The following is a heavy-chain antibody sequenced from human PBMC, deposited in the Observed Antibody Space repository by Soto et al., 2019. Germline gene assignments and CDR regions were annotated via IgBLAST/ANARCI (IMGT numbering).Heavy chain of an antibody. CDR2: IYYSGST. Sequence: SETLSLTCTVSGGSISSGGYYWSWIRQHPGKGLEWIGYIYYSGSTYYNPSLKSRVTISVDTSKNQFSLKLSSVTAADTAVYYCARETQYYDSSGPIDYWGQGTLVTVSS. CDR3: ARETQYYDSSGPIDY. CDR1: GGSISSGGYY. V-gene: IGHV4-31*03. D-gene: IGHD3-22*01. J-gene: IGHJ4*02.